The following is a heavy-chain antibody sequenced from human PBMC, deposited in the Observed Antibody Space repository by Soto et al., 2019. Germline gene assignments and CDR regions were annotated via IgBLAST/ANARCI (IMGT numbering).Heavy chain of an antibody. Sequence: QVQLQESGPRLVKPSATLSLTYTVYGGSITSSYWSWIRRHTGKGLEWIAYIYDTGISGYTPSTSYNPSLKSRVTMSVDTSKIQFSLKLTSVTAADTAVYYCARGEDAFFYYGLDVWGQGITVTVSS. V-gene: IGHV4-59*01. CDR2: IYDTGISGYTPST. CDR3: ARGEDAFFYYGLDV. CDR1: GGSITSSY. J-gene: IGHJ6*02.